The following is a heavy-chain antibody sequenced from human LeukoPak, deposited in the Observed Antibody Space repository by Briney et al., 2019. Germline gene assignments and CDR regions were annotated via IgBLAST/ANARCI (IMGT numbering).Heavy chain of an antibody. CDR2: IIPSLGTA. CDR1: GGTFSSYA. Sequence: SVKVSCKASGGTFSSYAISWVRQAPGQGLEWMGGIIPSLGTANYAQKFKGRVTITADKSTSTAYMDLTSLRSEDTAVYYCARGGMVRDRRHFQFDHWGQGTLVTVSS. V-gene: IGHV1-69*06. CDR3: ARGGMVRDRRHFQFDH. J-gene: IGHJ4*02. D-gene: IGHD3-10*01.